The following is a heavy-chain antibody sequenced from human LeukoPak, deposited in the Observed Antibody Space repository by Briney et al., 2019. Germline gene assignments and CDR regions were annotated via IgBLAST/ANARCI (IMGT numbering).Heavy chain of an antibody. CDR3: ARGVATVNYSFDY. Sequence: SETLPLTCTVSGGSISSGDYYWSWIRQPPGKGLEWIGYIYYSGSTYYNPSLKSRVTISVDTSKNQFSLKLSSVTAADTAVYYCARGVATVNYSFDYWGQGTLVAVSS. CDR2: IYYSGST. CDR1: GGSISSGDYY. D-gene: IGHD5-12*01. V-gene: IGHV4-30-4*01. J-gene: IGHJ4*02.